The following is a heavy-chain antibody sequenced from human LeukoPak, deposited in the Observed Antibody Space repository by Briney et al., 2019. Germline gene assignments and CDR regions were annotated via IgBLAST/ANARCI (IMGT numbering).Heavy chain of an antibody. J-gene: IGHJ4*02. Sequence: PGGSLRLSCAASGFTFSSYWMSWVRQAPGKGLEWVANIKQDGSEKYYVDSVKGRFTISRDNAKNSLYLQMNSLRAEDTAVYYCARLLGTTVTPRVRGYFDYWGQGTLVTVSS. CDR3: ARLLGTTVTPRVRGYFDY. CDR1: GFTFSSYW. CDR2: IKQDGSEK. V-gene: IGHV3-7*01. D-gene: IGHD4-11*01.